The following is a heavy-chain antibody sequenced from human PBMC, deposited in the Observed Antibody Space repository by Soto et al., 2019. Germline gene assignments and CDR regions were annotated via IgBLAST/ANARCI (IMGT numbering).Heavy chain of an antibody. V-gene: IGHV4-4*07. CDR1: GDSISTYS. J-gene: IGHJ5*02. CDR3: ARRQQLVFSWFDP. CDR2: IYRGTS. Sequence: SETLSLTCSVSGDSISTYSWSWIRQPAGKGLEWLGRIYRGTSNYNPSLKSRLIMSLDTSKNQFSLKLRSVTAADTAVYYCARRQQLVFSWFDPWGQGTLVTVSS. D-gene: IGHD6-13*01.